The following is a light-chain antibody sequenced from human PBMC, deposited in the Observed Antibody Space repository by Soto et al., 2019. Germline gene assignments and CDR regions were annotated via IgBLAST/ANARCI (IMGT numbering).Light chain of an antibody. J-gene: IGKJ2*01. CDR3: QQYNDWLPYT. Sequence: EIVMTQSPVTLSVSPGERATLSCRASQSVNSNLAWYQQKPGQPPRLLIYGASTRATGVPARFSGSGSGTEFTLTITPLQSEDFAVYYCQQYNDWLPYTFGQGTKLEIK. CDR1: QSVNSN. V-gene: IGKV3-15*01. CDR2: GAS.